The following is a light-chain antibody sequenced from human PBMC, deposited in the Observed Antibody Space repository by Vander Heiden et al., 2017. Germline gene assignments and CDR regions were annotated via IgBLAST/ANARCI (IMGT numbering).Light chain of an antibody. CDR1: QSISSY. J-gene: IGKJ2*01. CDR3: QQSDSTPYT. Sequence: EIPMTQSPSSLSASVGDRVTITCRASQSISSYLNWYQQKPGKAPKLLMYAASSLQSGVPSSFSGSGSGTDFTLTITSLQPEDFATYYCQQSDSTPYTFGQGTKLEIK. V-gene: IGKV1-39*01. CDR2: AAS.